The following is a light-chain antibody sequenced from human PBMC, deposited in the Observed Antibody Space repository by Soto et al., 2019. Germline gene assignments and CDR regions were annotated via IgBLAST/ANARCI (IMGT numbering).Light chain of an antibody. Sequence: EIVLTQSPGTLSLSPGERATLSCRASQSVSSNYLAWYQQKPGQAPRLLMYGASSRATGIPDRFSGSGSGTDFTLTISKLEPEDFAVYYCQQYGSSPRTFGQGTKVQI. CDR3: QQYGSSPRT. V-gene: IGKV3-20*01. J-gene: IGKJ1*01. CDR1: QSVSSNY. CDR2: GAS.